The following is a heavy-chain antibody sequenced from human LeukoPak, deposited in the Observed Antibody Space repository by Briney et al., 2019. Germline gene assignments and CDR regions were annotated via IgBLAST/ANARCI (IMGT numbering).Heavy chain of an antibody. Sequence: PGRSLRLSCTASGFTFGDYAMSWFRQAPGKGLEWVGFIRSKAYGGTTEYAASVKGRFTISRDDSKSIAYLQMNSLKTEDAAVYYCTRDPYSSGWYRYWGQGTLVTVSS. CDR3: TRDPYSSGWYRY. D-gene: IGHD6-19*01. CDR1: GFTFGDYA. J-gene: IGHJ4*02. V-gene: IGHV3-49*03. CDR2: IRSKAYGGTT.